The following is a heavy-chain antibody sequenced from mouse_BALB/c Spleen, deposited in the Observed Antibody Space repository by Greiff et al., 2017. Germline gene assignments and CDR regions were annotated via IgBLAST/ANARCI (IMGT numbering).Heavy chain of an antibody. Sequence: EVHLVESGGGLVKPGGSLKLSCAASGFTFSDYYMYWVRQTPEKRLEWVATISDGGSYTYYPDSVKGRFTISRDNAKNNLYLQMSSLKSEDTAMYYCARESTLYAMDYWGQGTSVTVSS. CDR2: ISDGGSYT. V-gene: IGHV5-4*02. CDR3: ARESTLYAMDY. CDR1: GFTFSDYY. J-gene: IGHJ4*01.